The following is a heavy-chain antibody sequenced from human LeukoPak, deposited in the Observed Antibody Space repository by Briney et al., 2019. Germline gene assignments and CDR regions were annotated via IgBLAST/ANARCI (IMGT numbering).Heavy chain of an antibody. CDR3: ARRYSNYDDY. Sequence: ASVKVSCKASGYTFTSYYMHWVRQAPGQGLERMGIINPSGGSTSYAQKFQGRVTMIRDMSTSTVYMELSSLRSEDTAVYYCARRYSNYDDYWGQGTLVTVSS. V-gene: IGHV1-46*01. J-gene: IGHJ4*02. CDR1: GYTFTSYY. D-gene: IGHD4-11*01. CDR2: INPSGGST.